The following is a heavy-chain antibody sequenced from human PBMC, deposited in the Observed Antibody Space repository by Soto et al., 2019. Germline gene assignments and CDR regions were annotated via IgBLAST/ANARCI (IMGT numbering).Heavy chain of an antibody. J-gene: IGHJ4*02. Sequence: PXXSLKISCKGSRYSFSSYWIGWVRQMPGKGLQWTGIXYPGDXDTRYSPSFQGXVTISADXSISTAYLKWSSLKASDTDMYYCASFRHASGFDYWGKGTLVTVYS. V-gene: IGHV5-51*01. CDR2: XYPGDXDT. CDR1: RYSFSSYW. D-gene: IGHD2-2*01. CDR3: ASFRHASGFDY.